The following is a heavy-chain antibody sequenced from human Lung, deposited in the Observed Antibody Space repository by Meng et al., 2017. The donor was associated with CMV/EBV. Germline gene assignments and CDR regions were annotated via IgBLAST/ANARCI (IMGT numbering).Heavy chain of an antibody. V-gene: IGHV3-21*01. J-gene: IGHJ2*01. D-gene: IGHD2-15*01. CDR1: GFTFSSYS. CDR2: ISSSSSYI. CDR3: ARDLSGIVVVVAADYWYFDL. Sequence: GGSXRLXCAASGFTFSSYSMNWVRQAPGKGLEWVSSISSSSSYIYYADSVKGRFTISRDNAKNSLYLQMNSLRAEDTAVYYCARDLSGIVVVVAADYWYFDLXGRGXLVTFSS.